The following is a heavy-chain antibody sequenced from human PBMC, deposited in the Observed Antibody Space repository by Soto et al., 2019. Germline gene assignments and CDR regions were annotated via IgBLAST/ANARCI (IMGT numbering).Heavy chain of an antibody. CDR2: IYPGDSDT. D-gene: IGHD5-18*01. CDR1: GYSFTSYW. J-gene: IGHJ6*02. Sequence: GESLKISCKGSGYSFTSYWIGWVRQMPGKGLEWMGIIYPGDSDTRYSPSFQGQVTISADKSISTAYRQWSSLKASDTAMYYCARLNRVDTAMAHYYYYYGMDVWGQGTTVTFSS. CDR3: ARLNRVDTAMAHYYYYYGMDV. V-gene: IGHV5-51*01.